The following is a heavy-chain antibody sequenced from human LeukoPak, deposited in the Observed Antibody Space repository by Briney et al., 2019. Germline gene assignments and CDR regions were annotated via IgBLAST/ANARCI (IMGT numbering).Heavy chain of an antibody. D-gene: IGHD6-19*01. CDR3: AKGRIAVAPYYGMDV. J-gene: IGHJ6*02. V-gene: IGHV3-21*04. CDR2: ISSSSSYI. CDR1: GFTFSSYS. Sequence: GGSLRLSCAASGFTFSSYSMNWVRQAPGKGLEWVSSISSSSSYIYYADSVKGRFTISRDNSNNTVGLQMNSLRAEDTAIYYCAKGRIAVAPYYGMDVWGRGTTVSVSS.